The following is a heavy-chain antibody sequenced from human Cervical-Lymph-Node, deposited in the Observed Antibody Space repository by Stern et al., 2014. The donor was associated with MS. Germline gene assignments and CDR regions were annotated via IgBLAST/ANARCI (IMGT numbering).Heavy chain of an antibody. CDR1: GFSFNSYA. V-gene: IGHV3-30-3*01. CDR2: ISYTGGNP. Sequence: VQLVESGGGVVQPGRSLRLSCAASGFSFNSYAMHWVRQAPGKGLEWVARISYTGGNPYYADSVKGRFTISRDNFKNTLYLEMNSLRPEDTAVYYCARDRRGGGATRIGYWGQGTLVTVSS. J-gene: IGHJ4*02. D-gene: IGHD1-26*01. CDR3: ARDRRGGGATRIGY.